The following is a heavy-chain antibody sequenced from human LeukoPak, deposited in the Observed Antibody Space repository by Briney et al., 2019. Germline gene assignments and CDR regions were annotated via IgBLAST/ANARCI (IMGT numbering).Heavy chain of an antibody. J-gene: IGHJ4*02. CDR3: ARWAAAVDY. Sequence: PGGSLRLSCAASGFTFSSYAMMWVRQAPGKGLEWVSSIDSTSSFIYYADSLKGRFTVSRDNAKNSLYLQMNSLRAEDTAVYYCARWAAAVDYWGQGTLVTVSS. V-gene: IGHV3-21*01. CDR1: GFTFSSYA. D-gene: IGHD6-13*01. CDR2: IDSTSSFI.